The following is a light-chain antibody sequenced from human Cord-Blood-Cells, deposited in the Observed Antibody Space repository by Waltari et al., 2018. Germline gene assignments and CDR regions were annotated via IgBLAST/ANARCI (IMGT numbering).Light chain of an antibody. CDR1: QSVSSN. V-gene: IGKV3-15*01. J-gene: IGKJ1*01. Sequence: EIVMTQSPATLSVSPGERATLSCRASQSVSSNLAWYQQKPGQAPRLLIYGASTRATGIPAMFSGSGSGTEFTLTISSLQSEDFAVYYCQQYNNWLTWTFGQGTKVEIK. CDR3: QQYNNWLTWT. CDR2: GAS.